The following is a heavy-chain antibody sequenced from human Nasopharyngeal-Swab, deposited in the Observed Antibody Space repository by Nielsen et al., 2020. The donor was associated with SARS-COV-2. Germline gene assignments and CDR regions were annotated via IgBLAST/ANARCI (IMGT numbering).Heavy chain of an antibody. J-gene: IGHJ4*02. D-gene: IGHD1-1*01. V-gene: IGHV1-8*02. CDR2: MNPNSGNT. CDR1: GYTFTSYY. Sequence: ASVKVSCKASGYTFTSYYMHWVRQAPGQGLEWMGWMNPNSGNTGYAQKFKGRVTMTRNTSISTGYMELSGLRFEDTAVYYCASGGTAYWGQGTLVTVSS. CDR3: ASGGTAY.